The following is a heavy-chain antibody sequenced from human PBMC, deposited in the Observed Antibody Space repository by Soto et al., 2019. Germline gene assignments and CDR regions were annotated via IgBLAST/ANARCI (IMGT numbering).Heavy chain of an antibody. Sequence: QVQLVQSGAEVKKPGASVKVSFKASGYSFSSYGMQWVRQAPGQGPEWIGWINAGTGNTKYSQKFQGRVTITSDTSANTAYMELNSLRSEDTAVYYCARVLLLFGEGFDAWGQGTLVTVSS. CDR3: ARVLLLFGEGFDA. J-gene: IGHJ5*02. D-gene: IGHD3-10*01. CDR1: GYSFSSYG. CDR2: INAGTGNT. V-gene: IGHV1-3*01.